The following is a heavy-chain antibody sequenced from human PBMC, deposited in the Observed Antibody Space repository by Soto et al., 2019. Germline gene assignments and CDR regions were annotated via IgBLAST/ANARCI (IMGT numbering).Heavy chain of an antibody. CDR2: INHSGST. J-gene: IGHJ3*02. V-gene: IGHV4-34*01. CDR1: GGSFSGYY. CDR3: ARGADLGIDI. Sequence: QVQLQQWGAGLLKPSETLSLTCAVYGGSFSGYYWSWIRQPPGKGLEWIGEINHSGSTNYNPSLKSRVTISVDTSKNQFSLKLSSVTAADTAVYYCARGADLGIDIWGQGTMVTVSS. D-gene: IGHD1-1*01.